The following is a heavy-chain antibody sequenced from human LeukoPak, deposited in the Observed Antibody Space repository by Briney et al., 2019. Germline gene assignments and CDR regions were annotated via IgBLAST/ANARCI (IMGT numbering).Heavy chain of an antibody. CDR1: GFTFSSYA. Sequence: PGGSLRLSCTASGFTFSSYAMSWVRQAPGKGLEWVSALSGSGGNTYYADSVKGRFTISRDNSKNKLYLQMNSLRAEDTAKYYCAKVASLCTSTSCVRGGFDYWGQGTLVTVSS. J-gene: IGHJ4*02. D-gene: IGHD2-2*01. CDR2: LSGSGGNT. V-gene: IGHV3-23*01. CDR3: AKVASLCTSTSCVRGGFDY.